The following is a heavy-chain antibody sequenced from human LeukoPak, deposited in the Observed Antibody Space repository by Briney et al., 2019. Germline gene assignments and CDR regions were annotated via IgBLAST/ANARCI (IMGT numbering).Heavy chain of an antibody. J-gene: IGHJ4*02. CDR2: IYNGVPT. CDR1: GVSISRFY. D-gene: IGHD6-19*01. V-gene: IGHV4-4*09. CDR3: VQTTGWPGFDY. Sequence: SETLSLICTTSGVSISRFYWSWVRQPPGKGLEWIGNIYNGVPTFFNPSLKSRVTILADASKRQFSLQLASVTAADTAVYYCVQTTGWPGFDYWGQGILVTVSS.